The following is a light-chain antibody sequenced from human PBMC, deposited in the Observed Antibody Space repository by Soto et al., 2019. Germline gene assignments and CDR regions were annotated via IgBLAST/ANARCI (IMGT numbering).Light chain of an antibody. Sequence: DIQVTQSPSTLSASIGDRVTITCRTSQNINTWLAWFQKKPGKAPKVLISKASTLESGVPSRFSGDGSGTEFSLTISSLQTEDLGTYYCQQYGANSPWTFGQGTKVEIK. J-gene: IGKJ1*01. V-gene: IGKV1-5*03. CDR3: QQYGANSPWT. CDR1: QNINTW. CDR2: KAS.